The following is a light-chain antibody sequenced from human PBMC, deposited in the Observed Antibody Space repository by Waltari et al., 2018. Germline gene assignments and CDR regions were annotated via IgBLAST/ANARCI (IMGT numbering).Light chain of an antibody. CDR1: HSISED. CDR3: QQRIDWPPVS. CDR2: DAS. J-gene: IGKJ4*01. Sequence: EIVLIQSPAILSLSPGERATLSCRATHSISEDLAGYQQKPGQPPRLLIHDASTRAYGVPARCSGSGFGTDFTLTISNLEPEDSAVYYCQQRIDWPPVSFGGGTKVEIK. V-gene: IGKV3-11*01.